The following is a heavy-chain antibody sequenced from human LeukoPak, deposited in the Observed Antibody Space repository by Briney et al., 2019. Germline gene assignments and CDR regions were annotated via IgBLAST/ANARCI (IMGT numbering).Heavy chain of an antibody. V-gene: IGHV4-59*08. Sequence: PSETLSLTCTVSGGSISSYYWSWIRQPPGKGLEWIGYIYYSGSTNYNPSLKSRVTISVDTSKNQFSLKLSSVTAADTAVYYCARQGSSSSAPNWFDPWGQGTLVTVSS. CDR1: GGSISSYY. D-gene: IGHD6-6*01. CDR3: ARQGSSSSAPNWFDP. CDR2: IYYSGST. J-gene: IGHJ5*02.